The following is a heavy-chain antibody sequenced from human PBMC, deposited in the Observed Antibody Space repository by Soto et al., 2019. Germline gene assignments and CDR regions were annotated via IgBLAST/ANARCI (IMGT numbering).Heavy chain of an antibody. J-gene: IGHJ5*01. Sequence: TMAICCTVSGGSISSGGYYGRWIRQHPGKDLEWIGYIYYSGSTYYNPSLKSLVTISVDTSKTQFSLKLSSVTAADTAVYYCAIVLRVVVPAAILRGYHCFDPWGKGTLVARAS. D-gene: IGHD2-2*02. CDR1: GGSISSGGYY. CDR2: IYYSGST. V-gene: IGHV4-31*01. CDR3: AIVLRVVVPAAILRGYHCFDP.